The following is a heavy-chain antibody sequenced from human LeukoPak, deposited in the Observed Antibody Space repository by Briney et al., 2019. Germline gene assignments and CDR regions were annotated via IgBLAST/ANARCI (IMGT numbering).Heavy chain of an antibody. V-gene: IGHV1-2*02. Sequence: EASVKVSCKASVYTFTDYFIHWGRRAPGQGPEWMGWINPSSGGTKFAQNFQGRVTMTRDTSISTAYMELSRLRSDDTAVYFCARERHGLGFDFWGQGTLVTVSS. J-gene: IGHJ4*02. D-gene: IGHD3-22*01. CDR2: INPSSGGT. CDR1: VYTFTDYF. CDR3: ARERHGLGFDF.